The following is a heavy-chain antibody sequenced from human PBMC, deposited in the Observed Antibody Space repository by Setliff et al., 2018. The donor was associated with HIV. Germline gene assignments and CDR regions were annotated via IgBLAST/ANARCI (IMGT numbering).Heavy chain of an antibody. J-gene: IGHJ4*02. D-gene: IGHD7-27*01. CDR2: TSPILGTA. CDR3: ARGPLLAGDGPYYFDY. CDR1: GGTFSSYA. Sequence: SVKVSCKASGGTFSSYAISWVRQAPGQGLEWMGGTSPILGTANYAQKFRGRLTITADESTRTAYMELSSLRSEDTAVFYCARGPLLAGDGPYYFDYWGQGTRVTVSS. V-gene: IGHV1-69*13.